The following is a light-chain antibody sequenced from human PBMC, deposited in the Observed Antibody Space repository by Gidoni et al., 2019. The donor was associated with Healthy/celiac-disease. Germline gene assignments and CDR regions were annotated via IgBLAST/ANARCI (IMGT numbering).Light chain of an antibody. CDR3: MQALQTRWT. J-gene: IGKJ1*01. V-gene: IGKV2-28*01. CDR1: QSLLHSNGYNY. CDR2: LGS. Sequence: DIVMPQSPLSLPVTPGEPASISCRSSQSLLHSNGYNYLDWYLQKPGQSPQLLIYLGSNRASGVPDRFRGSGSGTDFTLKIRRVEDEEVGVYYCMQALQTRWTFGQGTKVEIK.